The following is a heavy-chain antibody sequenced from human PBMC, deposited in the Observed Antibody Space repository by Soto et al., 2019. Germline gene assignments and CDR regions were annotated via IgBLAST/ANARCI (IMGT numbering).Heavy chain of an antibody. CDR3: ARVASSGYSTFDY. CDR2: ISAYNGYT. V-gene: IGHV1-18*01. J-gene: IGHJ4*02. CDR1: GYTFTSYG. Sequence: QVQLVQSGAEVKKPGASVKVSCKASGYTFTSYGITWVRQAPGQGLEWMGWISAYNGYTDYAQNLQGRVTMTTDTTTSTVYMDLRSLRFDDTAVYYCARVASSGYSTFDYWGQGTRVTVSS. D-gene: IGHD3-22*01.